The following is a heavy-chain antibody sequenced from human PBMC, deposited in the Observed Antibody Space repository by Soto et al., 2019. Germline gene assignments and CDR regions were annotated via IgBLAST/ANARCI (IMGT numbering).Heavy chain of an antibody. CDR2: ITSSGRTT. V-gene: IGHV3-11*01. CDR3: ARELCLVLGYSIWPLSTYGMDV. J-gene: IGHJ6*02. D-gene: IGHD6-13*01. CDR1: GFTFSDYY. Sequence: QVQLVESGGGLVKPGVSLRLSCAASGFTFSDYYMNWIRQAPGKGLEWVSYITSSGRTTYYADSVKGRFTISRDNAKNTLDLQMNRPSAEATAVYYWARELCLVLGYSIWPLSTYGMDVRGQGTTVT.